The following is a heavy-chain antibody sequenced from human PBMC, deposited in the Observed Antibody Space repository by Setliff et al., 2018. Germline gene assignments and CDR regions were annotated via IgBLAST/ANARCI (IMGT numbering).Heavy chain of an antibody. CDR3: ARDPHFDS. V-gene: IGHV3-74*01. Sequence: PGGSLRLSCAASGFTFSDYWLHWVRQAPGKGLVWVSRVNRDGSSTNYADSVKGRFTISRDNAKNSLDLQMDSLRGEDTAVYYCARDPHFDSWGQGTLVTVSS. CDR2: VNRDGSST. J-gene: IGHJ4*02. CDR1: GFTFSDYW.